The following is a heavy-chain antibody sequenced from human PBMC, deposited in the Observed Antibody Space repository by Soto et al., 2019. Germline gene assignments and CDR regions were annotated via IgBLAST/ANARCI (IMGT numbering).Heavy chain of an antibody. D-gene: IGHD3-9*01. Sequence: QITLKESGPTLVRPTQTLTLTCAFSGFSLSTSGVGVGWISQPPGNALEWLAVIYWDDSKHYSPSLRSRLTITKDTSKNQVVLTMTNMDPMDTGTYCCAHKGPEDWPLDYWGQGTLVTISS. CDR3: AHKGPEDWPLDY. CDR1: GFSLSTSGVG. V-gene: IGHV2-5*02. CDR2: IYWDDSK. J-gene: IGHJ4*02.